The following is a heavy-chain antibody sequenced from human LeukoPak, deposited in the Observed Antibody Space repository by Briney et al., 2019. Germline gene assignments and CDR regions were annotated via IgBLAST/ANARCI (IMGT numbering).Heavy chain of an antibody. Sequence: PSETLSLTCSVSGGSISSSSHYWGWIRQPPGKGLEWIGSIYYSGNTYYNPSLKSRVTISVDTSKNQFSLKVSSVTAADTAVYYCARHENIVVVVAATGFDYRGQGTLVTVSS. CDR3: ARHENIVVVVAATGFDY. D-gene: IGHD2-15*01. J-gene: IGHJ4*02. CDR1: GGSISSSSHY. V-gene: IGHV4-39*01. CDR2: IYYSGNT.